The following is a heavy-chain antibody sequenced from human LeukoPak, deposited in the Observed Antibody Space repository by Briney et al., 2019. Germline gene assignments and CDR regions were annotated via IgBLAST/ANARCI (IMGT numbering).Heavy chain of an antibody. J-gene: IGHJ4*02. CDR3: ARGLYGSGRRRLMAH. Sequence: PGGSLRLSCAASGFPFHNYWMTWVRQAPGKGLEWVANINQNENEKYYLDSVKGRFTISRDNAETSLFLQMTSLRVEDTAIYYCARGLYGSGRRRLMAHWGPGTLVAVSS. CDR1: GFPFHNYW. CDR2: INQNENEK. D-gene: IGHD3-10*01. V-gene: IGHV3-7*01.